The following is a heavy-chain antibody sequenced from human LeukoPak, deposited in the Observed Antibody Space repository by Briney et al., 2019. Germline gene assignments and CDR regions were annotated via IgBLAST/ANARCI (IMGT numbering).Heavy chain of an antibody. J-gene: IGHJ3*02. Sequence: PGGSLRLSCAASGFTFSSYAMSWVRQAPGKGLEWVSAISGSGGSTYYADSVKGRFTISRDNAKNTLYLQMNSLRAEDTAVYYCAVAAAGTRSFDIWGQGTMVTVSS. CDR3: AVAAAGTRSFDI. CDR1: GFTFSSYA. CDR2: ISGSGGST. D-gene: IGHD6-13*01. V-gene: IGHV3-23*01.